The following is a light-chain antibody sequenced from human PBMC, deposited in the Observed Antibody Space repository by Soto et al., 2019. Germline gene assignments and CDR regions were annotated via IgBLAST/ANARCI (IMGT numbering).Light chain of an antibody. CDR3: SSYAVSNTLV. CDR2: EVN. V-gene: IGLV2-8*01. CDR1: STDVGGYNF. J-gene: IGLJ2*01. Sequence: QSALTQPPSASGSPGQSVTISCSGTSTDVGGYNFVSWYQQYPGKAPKLMIYEVNKRPSGVPDRFSGSKSGNTASLSVSGLQAEDEADYYCSSYAVSNTLVFGGGTKVTVL.